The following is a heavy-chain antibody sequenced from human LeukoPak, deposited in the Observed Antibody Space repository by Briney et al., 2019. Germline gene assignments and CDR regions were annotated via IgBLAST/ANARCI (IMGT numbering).Heavy chain of an antibody. CDR3: VKEISGYYAY. D-gene: IGHD3-22*01. CDR1: GFTFSSYP. Sequence: GSLRLSCSASGFTFSSYPMHWVRQAPGKGLEYVSAISSNGGSTYYADSVKGRFTISRDNSKNTLSLQMSSLRAEDTAVYYCVKEISGYYAYWGQGTQVTVSS. J-gene: IGHJ4*02. CDR2: ISSNGGST. V-gene: IGHV3-64D*06.